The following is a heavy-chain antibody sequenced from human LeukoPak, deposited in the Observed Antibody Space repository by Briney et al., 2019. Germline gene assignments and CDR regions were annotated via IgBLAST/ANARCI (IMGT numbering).Heavy chain of an antibody. J-gene: IGHJ4*02. Sequence: GGSLRLSCAASGFTFSSYAMIWVRQAPGKGLEWVSATSGSGGDTYYADSVKGRFTIFRDNSKNTVYLRMNSLRAEDTAVYYCAKDPWGSRGYFDYWGQGTLVTVSS. CDR2: TSGSGGDT. CDR1: GFTFSSYA. D-gene: IGHD7-27*01. CDR3: AKDPWGSRGYFDY. V-gene: IGHV3-23*01.